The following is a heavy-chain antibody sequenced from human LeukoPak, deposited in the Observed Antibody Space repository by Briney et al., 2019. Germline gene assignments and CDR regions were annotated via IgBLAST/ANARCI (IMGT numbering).Heavy chain of an antibody. CDR2: ISSSGSSI. D-gene: IGHD1-26*01. V-gene: IGHV3-11*04. CDR1: GFTFRDYY. Sequence: GGSLRLSCAASGFTFRDYYMSWIRQAPGKGLEWVSYISSSGSSIYYADSVKGRFTISRDNAKNSLYLQMNSLRAEDTAVYYCARDGPRPPLVGVLVGAFDIWGQGTMVTVSS. J-gene: IGHJ3*02. CDR3: ARDGPRPPLVGVLVGAFDI.